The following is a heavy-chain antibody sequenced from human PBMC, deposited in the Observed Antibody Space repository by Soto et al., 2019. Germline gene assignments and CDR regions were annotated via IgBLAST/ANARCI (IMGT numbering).Heavy chain of an antibody. D-gene: IGHD1-26*01. CDR2: IYYSGST. CDR3: ASHSGSYNWFDP. CDR1: GGSISSSSYY. V-gene: IGHV4-39*01. J-gene: IGHJ5*02. Sequence: QLQLQESGPGLVKPSETLSLTCTVSGGSISSSSYYWGWIRQPPGKGLEWIGSIYYSGSTYYNPSLKSRATVSVDTSKNQSSLKLSSVTAADTAVYYCASHSGSYNWFDPWCQGTLVPVSS.